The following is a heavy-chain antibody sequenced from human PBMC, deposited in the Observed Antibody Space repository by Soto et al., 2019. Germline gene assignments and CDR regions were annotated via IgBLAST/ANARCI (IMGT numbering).Heavy chain of an antibody. CDR2: IYYSGST. CDR3: ARGLSVTQFAN. D-gene: IGHD4-17*01. CDR1: GGSISTGGYY. J-gene: IGHJ4*02. Sequence: QVQLQESGPGLVKPSQTLSLTCTVSGGSISTGGYYWTWIRQHPGKGLEWIGYIYYSGSTYYNPSLKRRFTISVDTSKNQFSLKLSSVTAADTAVYYCARGLSVTQFANWGQGTLVTVSS. V-gene: IGHV4-31*03.